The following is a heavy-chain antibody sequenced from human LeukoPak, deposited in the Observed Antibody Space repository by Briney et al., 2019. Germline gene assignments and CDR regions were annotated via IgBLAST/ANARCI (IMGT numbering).Heavy chain of an antibody. CDR1: GGSISGDH. CDR2: IYYSGNT. CDR3: ARRNDFGI. Sequence: SETLSLTCTVSGGSISGDHWNWIRQPPGKGLEWLGYIYYSGNTNYNPSLKSRVTISVDTSKNQFSLKLNSVTAANTAVYYCARRNDFGIWGQGTMVNVSS. J-gene: IGHJ3*02. V-gene: IGHV4-59*08.